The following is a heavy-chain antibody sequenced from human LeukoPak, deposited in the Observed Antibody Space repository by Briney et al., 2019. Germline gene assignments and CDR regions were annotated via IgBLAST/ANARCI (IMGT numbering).Heavy chain of an antibody. D-gene: IGHD1-26*01. CDR2: IRYDGSHE. Sequence: PGGSLRLSCGASGFTFSTHDMHWVCQAPGKGLEWVAFIRYDGSHEYYADSVKGRFTISRDNSKNTLYLQMNSVRSEDTALYYCAKPSGSGVDYWGQGTRVTVSS. CDR1: GFTFSTHD. J-gene: IGHJ4*01. CDR3: AKPSGSGVDY. V-gene: IGHV3-30*02.